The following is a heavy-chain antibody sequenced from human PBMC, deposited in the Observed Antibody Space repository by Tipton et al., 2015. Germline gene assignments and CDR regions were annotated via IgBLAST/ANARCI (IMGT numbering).Heavy chain of an antibody. J-gene: IGHJ4*02. CDR3: ARHIAVGTTRGFFDY. CDR1: GESVSSYSAA. V-gene: IGHV6-1*01. D-gene: IGHD1-26*01. CDR2: TWYNSNLIK. Sequence: GLVKPSQTLSLVCAISGESVSSYSAAWNWIRQSPSRGLEWLGRTWYNSNLIKEYAVSVKSRITIAPDTSENQFSLQLDSVTPEDTAVYYCARHIAVGTTRGFFDYWGQGTLVTVSS.